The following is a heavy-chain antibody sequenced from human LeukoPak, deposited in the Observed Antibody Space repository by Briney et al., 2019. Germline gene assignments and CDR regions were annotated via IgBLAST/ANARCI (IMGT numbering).Heavy chain of an antibody. CDR1: GGTFGSNV. CDR2: IIPIFGRA. CDR3: ATESTSDYHYAK. V-gene: IGHV1-69*13. D-gene: IGHD3-22*01. J-gene: IGHJ4*02. Sequence: GASVKVSCKASGGTFGSNVVTWVRQAPGQGLEWMGRIIPIFGRANSAQEFQGRVAITSDESTNTVYMELSSLRSEDTAVYYCATESTSDYHYAKWGQGTLVTVSS.